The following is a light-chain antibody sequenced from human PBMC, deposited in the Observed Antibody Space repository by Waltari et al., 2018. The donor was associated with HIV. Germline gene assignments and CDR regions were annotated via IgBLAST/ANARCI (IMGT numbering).Light chain of an antibody. CDR2: DVT. Sequence: QSALTQPRSVSGSPGQSVTISCTGTSSDIGRYNYVSWYQQHPGKAPKLIIYDVTKRPSGVPDRFSGSKSGNTASLTMSGLQTEDEADYYCCSYTGSYTLVFGGGTKLTVL. J-gene: IGLJ3*02. CDR3: CSYTGSYTLV. CDR1: SSDIGRYNY. V-gene: IGLV2-11*02.